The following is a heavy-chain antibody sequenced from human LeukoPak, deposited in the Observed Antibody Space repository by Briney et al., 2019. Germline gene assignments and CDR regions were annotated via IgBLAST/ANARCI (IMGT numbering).Heavy chain of an antibody. CDR3: AHRIAGWKAFDI. CDR1: GISLGPTGAG. V-gene: IGHV2-5*02. D-gene: IGHD1-1*01. Sequence: SGPSLRNPTETLTLTFTFSGISLGPTGAGVGWIREPPVKALDWSAVMYWDDNKHGRLSMNTRDTTTKASSKNQVVLTMTNMDPVDTATYYCAHRIAGWKAFDIWGQGTMVTVSS. J-gene: IGHJ3*02. CDR2: MYWDDNK.